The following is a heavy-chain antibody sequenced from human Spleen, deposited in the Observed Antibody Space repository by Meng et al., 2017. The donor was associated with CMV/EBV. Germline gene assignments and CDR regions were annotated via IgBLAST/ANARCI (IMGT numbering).Heavy chain of an antibody. D-gene: IGHD5-24*01. J-gene: IGHJ4*02. CDR2: IYYSGST. Sequence: QVQRQESGPGLVKPSQTLFLTCTVSGGSISSGDYYWSWIRQPPGKGLEWIGYIYYSGSTYYNPSLKSRVTISVDTSKNQFSLKLSSVTAADTAVYYCARAREMATIIDYWGQGTLVTVSS. CDR3: ARAREMATIIDY. CDR1: GGSISSGDYY. V-gene: IGHV4-30-4*08.